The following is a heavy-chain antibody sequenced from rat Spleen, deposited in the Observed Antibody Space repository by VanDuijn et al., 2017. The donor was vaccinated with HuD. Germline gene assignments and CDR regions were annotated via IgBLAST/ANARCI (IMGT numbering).Heavy chain of an antibody. CDR1: GFTFSNFG. D-gene: IGHD1-4*01. CDR3: AAAGTRVSRFAY. Sequence: EVQLVESGGELVQPGRSLKLSCAASGFTFSNFGMHWIRQAPTKGLEWVASISVSGGSTYYRDSVKGRFTLYRENSKSTLYLQMDSLRSEDTATYYCAAAGTRVSRFAYWGQGTLVTVSS. V-gene: IGHV5-19*01. J-gene: IGHJ3*01. CDR2: ISVSGGST.